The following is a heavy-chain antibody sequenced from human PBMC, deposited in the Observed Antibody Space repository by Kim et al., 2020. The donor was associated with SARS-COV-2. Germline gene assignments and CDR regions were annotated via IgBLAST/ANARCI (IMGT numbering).Heavy chain of an antibody. CDR3: ARTGVPPTLIPVAARHFYGMDV. V-gene: IGHV3-30*04. J-gene: IGHJ6*02. D-gene: IGHD2-2*01. CDR1: GFTFGNYA. CDR2: ISHDGRFK. Sequence: GGSLRLSCAASGFTFGNYAMHWVRQAPGKGLEWVAVISHDGRFKYYANSVKGRFTISRDNFKDTVDLQVSSLTAEDTAVYYCARTGVPPTLIPVAARHFYGMDVWGQGTTVTVSS.